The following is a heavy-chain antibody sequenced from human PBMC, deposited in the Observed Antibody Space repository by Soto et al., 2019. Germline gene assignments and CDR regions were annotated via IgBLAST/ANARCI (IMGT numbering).Heavy chain of an antibody. CDR1: GFTFSSYA. V-gene: IGHV3-30-3*02. J-gene: IGHJ4*02. CDR2: ISYDGSNK. CDR3: AKLLAGKFSDN. Sequence: PGGSLRLSCAASGFTFSSYAMHWVRQAPGKGLEWVAVISYDGSNKYYADSVKGRFTISRDNSKNTLYLQMNSLRAEDTAVYYCAKLLAGKFSDNWGQGSLVTVSS.